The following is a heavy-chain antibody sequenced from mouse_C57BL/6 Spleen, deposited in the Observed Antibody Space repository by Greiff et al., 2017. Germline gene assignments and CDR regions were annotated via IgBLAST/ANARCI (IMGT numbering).Heavy chain of an antibody. Sequence: VKLMESDAELVKPGASVKISCKVSGYTFTDHTIHWMKQRPEQGLEWIGYIYPRDGSTKYNEKFKGKATLTADKSSSTAYMQLNSLTSEDSAVYFCARENYGSSHAMDYWGQGTSVTVSS. J-gene: IGHJ4*01. CDR1: GYTFTDHT. D-gene: IGHD1-1*01. V-gene: IGHV1-78*01. CDR3: ARENYGSSHAMDY. CDR2: IYPRDGST.